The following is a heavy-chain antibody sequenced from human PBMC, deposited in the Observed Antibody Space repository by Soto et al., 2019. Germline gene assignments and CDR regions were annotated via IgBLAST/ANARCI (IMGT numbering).Heavy chain of an antibody. J-gene: IGHJ6*02. D-gene: IGHD6-13*01. V-gene: IGHV1-2*04. Sequence: QVQLVQSGAEVKKPGASVKVSCKASGYTFTGYYMHWVRQAPGQGLEWMGWINPNSGGPNYAQKLQGWVTMTRDTSVSTADMELSRLRADDTAVYYCARGGQQLRSMDVWGQGTTVTVSS. CDR2: INPNSGGP. CDR3: ARGGQQLRSMDV. CDR1: GYTFTGYY.